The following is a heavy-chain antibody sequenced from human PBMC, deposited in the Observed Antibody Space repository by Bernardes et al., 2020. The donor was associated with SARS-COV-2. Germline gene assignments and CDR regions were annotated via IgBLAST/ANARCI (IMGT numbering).Heavy chain of an antibody. D-gene: IGHD3-22*01. CDR2: IKRKTDGGTT. Sequence: VGSLIRSCAASGFTFRNAWMNWVRQAPGQGLEWVGHIKRKTDGGTTDYAAPVKGRFTISGDDSKNTMYLQMNSLKTEDTAVYYCTTGAEIYYDSSGFSYYFDFWGQGTLVTVSS. J-gene: IGHJ4*02. CDR3: TTGAEIYYDSSGFSYYFDF. CDR1: GFTFRNAW. V-gene: IGHV3-15*07.